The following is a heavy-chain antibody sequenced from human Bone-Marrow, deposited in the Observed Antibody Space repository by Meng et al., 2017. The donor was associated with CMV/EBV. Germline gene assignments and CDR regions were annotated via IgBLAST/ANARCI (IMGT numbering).Heavy chain of an antibody. V-gene: IGHV1-46*01. J-gene: IGHJ6*02. CDR2: INPSGGST. CDR1: GYTFTTYY. CDR3: ARGADNSVWSLTMDV. D-gene: IGHD6-19*01. Sequence: ASVKFSCKASGYTFTTYYMHWVRQAPGQGLEWRGIINPSGGSTKYEQKFQGRVTMTRDTSTTRVYMELSSLRSEDTAVYYCARGADNSVWSLTMDVWGQGTTVTVSS.